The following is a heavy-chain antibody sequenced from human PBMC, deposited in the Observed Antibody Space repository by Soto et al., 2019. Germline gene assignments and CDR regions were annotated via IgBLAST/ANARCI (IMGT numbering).Heavy chain of an antibody. CDR2: IYWDDDK. CDR1: GFSLTTSGVG. D-gene: IGHD4-17*01. CDR3: AHRTTTVTWWFDP. Sequence: QITLKESGPTLVKPTQPLTLTCTFSGFSLTTSGVGVGWIRQPPGKALEWLALIYWDDDKRYSPSLKSRLTITTDTPTHDVALTMTNMDPADAATYFGAHRTTTVTWWFDPWRQGTMVTVPS. V-gene: IGHV2-5*02. J-gene: IGHJ5*02.